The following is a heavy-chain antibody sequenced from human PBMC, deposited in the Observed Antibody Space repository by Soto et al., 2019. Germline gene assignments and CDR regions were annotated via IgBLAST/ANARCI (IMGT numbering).Heavy chain of an antibody. J-gene: IGHJ5*02. Sequence: SETLSLTCTVSGGSIISYYWSWIRQPPGKGLEWIWEINHTGHTNYNPSLKSRVTVSVDTSRTQFSLKLSSVTAADTAVYYCARHPSDFWFDPWGQGTLVTVSS. CDR2: INHTGHT. CDR1: GGSIISYY. CDR3: ARHPSDFWFDP. D-gene: IGHD2-21*02. V-gene: IGHV4-34*01.